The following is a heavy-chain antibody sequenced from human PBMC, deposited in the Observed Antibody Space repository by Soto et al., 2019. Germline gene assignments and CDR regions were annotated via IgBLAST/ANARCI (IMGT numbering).Heavy chain of an antibody. D-gene: IGHD3-10*01. CDR1: GGSISSGGYS. Sequence: SKTLSLTCAVSGGSISSGGYSWSWVRQPPGKGLEWIGYIYHSGSTYYNPSLKSRVTISVDRSKNQFSLKLSSVTAADTAVYYCARLGLLLWFGELSNWFDPWGQGTLVTVSS. CDR2: IYHSGST. CDR3: ARLGLLLWFGELSNWFDP. J-gene: IGHJ5*02. V-gene: IGHV4-30-2*01.